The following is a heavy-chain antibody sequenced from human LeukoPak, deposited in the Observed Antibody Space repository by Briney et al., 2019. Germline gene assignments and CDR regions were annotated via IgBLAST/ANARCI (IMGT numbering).Heavy chain of an antibody. Sequence: GGSLRLSCAASGFTVSSNYISWVRQAPGKGLEWVSVIYSGGSTYYADSVKGRFTISRDNSKNTLYLQMNSLRAEDTAVYYCARVGRRWLQLSSGWFDPWGQGTLVTVSS. CDR3: ARVGRRWLQLSSGWFDP. J-gene: IGHJ5*02. CDR2: IYSGGST. V-gene: IGHV3-53*05. D-gene: IGHD5-24*01. CDR1: GFTVSSNY.